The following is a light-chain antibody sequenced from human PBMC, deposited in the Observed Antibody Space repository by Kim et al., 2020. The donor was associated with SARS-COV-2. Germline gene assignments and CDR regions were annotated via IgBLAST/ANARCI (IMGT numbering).Light chain of an antibody. J-gene: IGKJ4*01. Sequence: ASVGDRVTITCRASQGIYSFLAWYQQKPGKAPKLLIYGASTLDSGVPSRFSGSGSGTEFTLTISSLQPEDFATYYCQKFDTYPLTFAGGTKVDIK. CDR1: QGIYSF. V-gene: IGKV1-9*01. CDR2: GAS. CDR3: QKFDTYPLT.